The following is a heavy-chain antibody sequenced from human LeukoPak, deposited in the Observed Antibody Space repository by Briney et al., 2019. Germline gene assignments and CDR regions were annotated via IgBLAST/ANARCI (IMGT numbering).Heavy chain of an antibody. V-gene: IGHV3-7*01. Sequence: PGGSLRLSCAASGFMFSNYWMSWVRQAPGKGLEWVANIKQDGSEKYYVDSVKGRFTISRDNAKNSLYLRMNSLRAEDTAVYYCASRRFMDYWGQGTLVTVSS. CDR2: IKQDGSEK. CDR3: ASRRFMDY. J-gene: IGHJ4*02. CDR1: GFMFSNYW.